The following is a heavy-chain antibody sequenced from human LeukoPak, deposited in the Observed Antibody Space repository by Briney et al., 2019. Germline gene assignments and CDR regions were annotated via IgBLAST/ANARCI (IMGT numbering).Heavy chain of an antibody. Sequence: PGGSLRLSCAASGFTFSSYWMSWVRQAPGKGLKWVANIKQDGSEKYYVDSVKGRFTISRDNAKNSLYLQMNSLRAEDTAVYYCARGSYYYGSGSYYESYYFDYWGQGTLVTVSS. CDR2: IKQDGSEK. J-gene: IGHJ4*02. D-gene: IGHD3-10*01. V-gene: IGHV3-7*03. CDR1: GFTFSSYW. CDR3: ARGSYYYGSGSYYESYYFDY.